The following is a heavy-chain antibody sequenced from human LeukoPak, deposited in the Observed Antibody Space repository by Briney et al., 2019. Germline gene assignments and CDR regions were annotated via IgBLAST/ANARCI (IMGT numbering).Heavy chain of an antibody. CDR1: GYSISSGYY. J-gene: IGHJ5*02. CDR3: ARGNYEWFDP. CDR2: IYYSGST. D-gene: IGHD1-7*01. V-gene: IGHV4-38-2*02. Sequence: SETLSLTCTVSGYSISSGYYWGWIRQPPGKGLEWIGYIYYSGSTNYNPSLKNRVTISVDTSKNQFFLKLSSVTAADTAVYYCARGNYEWFDPWGQGTLVTVSS.